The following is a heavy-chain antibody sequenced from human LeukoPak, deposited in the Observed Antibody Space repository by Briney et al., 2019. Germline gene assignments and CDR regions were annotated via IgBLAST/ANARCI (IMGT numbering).Heavy chain of an antibody. CDR3: AKDLGYSSGWYGAFDY. J-gene: IGHJ4*02. V-gene: IGHV3-23*01. Sequence: PGGSLRLSCAASGFTLSSYAMSWVRQAPGKGLEWVSAISGSGGSTYYADSVKGRFTISRDNSKNTLYLQMNSLRAEDTAVYYCAKDLGYSSGWYGAFDYWGQGTLVTVSS. D-gene: IGHD6-19*01. CDR1: GFTLSSYA. CDR2: ISGSGGST.